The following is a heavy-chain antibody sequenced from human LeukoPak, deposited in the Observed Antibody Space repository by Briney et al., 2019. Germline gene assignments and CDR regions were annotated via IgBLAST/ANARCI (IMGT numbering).Heavy chain of an antibody. V-gene: IGHV3-23*01. J-gene: IGHJ4*02. CDR3: ASRGGQSSFDY. Sequence: GGSLRLSGAASGFTFSSSAMRWVRQAPGKGLEGVSTASGTDGRTYYADSVKGPFTISNDNSKNTLFLQMNSLGAEDTAVYYCASRGGQSSFDYWGQGTLVTVSS. CDR2: ASGTDGRT. D-gene: IGHD2-15*01. CDR1: GFTFSSSA.